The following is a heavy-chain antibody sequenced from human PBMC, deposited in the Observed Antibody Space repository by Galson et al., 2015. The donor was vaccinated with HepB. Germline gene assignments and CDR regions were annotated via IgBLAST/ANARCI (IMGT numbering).Heavy chain of an antibody. CDR2: IRSKANSYAT. V-gene: IGHV3-73*01. CDR3: TRARDYYDSSGYYY. J-gene: IGHJ4*02. Sequence: SLRLSGAASGFTVSGSVRLGVRQASGKGLEWVGRIRSKANSYATAYAASVKGRFTISRDDSKNTAYLQMNSLKTEDTAVYYCTRARDYYDSSGYYYWGQGTLVTVSS. D-gene: IGHD3-22*01. CDR1: GFTVSGSV.